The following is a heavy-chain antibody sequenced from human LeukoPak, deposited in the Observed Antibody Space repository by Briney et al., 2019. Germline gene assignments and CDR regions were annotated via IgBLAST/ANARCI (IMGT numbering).Heavy chain of an antibody. D-gene: IGHD3-10*01. CDR2: IGGSGGST. CDR3: ASGHGYYYGSGSYGIFDY. J-gene: IGHJ4*02. CDR1: GFTFSSYA. Sequence: GGSLRLSCAASGFTFSSYAMSWVRQAPGKGLEWVSAIGGSGGSTYYADSVKGRFTISRDNSKNTLYPQMNSLRAEDTAVYYCASGHGYYYGSGSYGIFDYWGQGTLVTVSS. V-gene: IGHV3-23*01.